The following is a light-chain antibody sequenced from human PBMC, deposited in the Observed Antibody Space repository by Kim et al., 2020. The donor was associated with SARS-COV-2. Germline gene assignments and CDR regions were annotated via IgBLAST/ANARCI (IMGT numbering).Light chain of an antibody. Sequence: GQRVTMSCSGSSSNIGSNYVYWYQQLPGTAPKLLIYRNTQRPSGVPDRFSGSKSGTSASLAISGLQSEDEADYYCATWDDSLSGQVFGGGTQLTVL. CDR2: RNT. CDR1: SSNIGSNY. J-gene: IGLJ3*02. CDR3: ATWDDSLSGQV. V-gene: IGLV1-47*01.